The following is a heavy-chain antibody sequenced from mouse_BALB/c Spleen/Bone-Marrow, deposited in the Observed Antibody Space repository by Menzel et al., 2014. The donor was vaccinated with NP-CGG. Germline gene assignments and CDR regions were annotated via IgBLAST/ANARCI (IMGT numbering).Heavy chain of an antibody. Sequence: QVQLQQSGAELVRPGASVKLSCKASGYSFTNYWMNWMKQRPGQGLGWIGMIHPSDSETRLNQKFKDKATLTVDKSSSTAYMQLSSPTSEDSAVYYCASDDYDGSWFAYWGQGTLVTVSA. CDR3: ASDDYDGSWFAY. CDR2: IHPSDSET. V-gene: IGHV1-74*01. J-gene: IGHJ3*01. D-gene: IGHD2-4*01. CDR1: GYSFTNYW.